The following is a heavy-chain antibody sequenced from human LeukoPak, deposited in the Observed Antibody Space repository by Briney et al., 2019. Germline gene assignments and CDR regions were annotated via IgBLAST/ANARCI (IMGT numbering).Heavy chain of an antibody. J-gene: IGHJ4*02. CDR3: ARENVNGYNSFDF. D-gene: IGHD5-24*01. V-gene: IGHV3-48*03. CDR2: ISSRGTTM. CDR1: GFSIKIYE. Sequence: PRGSLRLSCEASGFSIKIYEINWVRRAPGKALEWVSYISSRGTTMYYADSVKGRFTVSSDNAENSVYLQMNSVKAEDTAVYYCARENVNGYNSFDFWGQGTLVAVSS.